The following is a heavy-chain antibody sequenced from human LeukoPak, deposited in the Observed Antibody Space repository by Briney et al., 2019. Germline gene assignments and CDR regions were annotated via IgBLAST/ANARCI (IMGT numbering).Heavy chain of an antibody. CDR3: AKDRAWGLATTNWFDP. CDR1: GFTFSSYA. Sequence: PGGSLRLSCAASGFTFSSYAMSWVRQAPGKGLEWVSAISGSGGSTYYADSVKGRFTIPRDNSKNTLYLQMNSLRAEDTAVYYCAKDRAWGLATTNWFDPWGQGTLVTVSS. V-gene: IGHV3-23*01. CDR2: ISGSGGST. D-gene: IGHD1-1*01. J-gene: IGHJ5*02.